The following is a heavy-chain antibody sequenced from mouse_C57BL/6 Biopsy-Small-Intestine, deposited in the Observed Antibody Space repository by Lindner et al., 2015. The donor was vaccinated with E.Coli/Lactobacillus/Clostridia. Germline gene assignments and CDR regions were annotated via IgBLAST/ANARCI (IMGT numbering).Heavy chain of an antibody. CDR3: ARVKGDCSGTSCSTAFQH. Sequence: SVKVSCKASGYTFTGYPIHWIRQAPGQGLEWMGWIYPNNGGTHYVQNFQGRVTMTRDTSISTVYMELSSLRSDDTAMYYCARVKGDCSGTSCSTAFQHWGQGTLVTVS. J-gene: IGHJ3*01. V-gene: IGHV1-53*01. CDR1: GYTFTGYP. D-gene: IGHD1-3*01. CDR2: IYPNNGGT.